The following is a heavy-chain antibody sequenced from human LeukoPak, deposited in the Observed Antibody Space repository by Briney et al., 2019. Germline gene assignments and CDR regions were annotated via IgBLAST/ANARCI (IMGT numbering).Heavy chain of an antibody. J-gene: IGHJ4*02. D-gene: IGHD6-19*01. Sequence: SVKVSCRASGGTFSSYAISWVRQAPGQGLEWMGGIIPIFGTANYAQKFQGRVTITADESTSTAYMELSSLRSEDTAVYYCAKAVRSSSGWPLGYFDYWGQGTLVTVSS. CDR1: GGTFSSYA. CDR2: IIPIFGTA. CDR3: AKAVRSSSGWPLGYFDY. V-gene: IGHV1-69*13.